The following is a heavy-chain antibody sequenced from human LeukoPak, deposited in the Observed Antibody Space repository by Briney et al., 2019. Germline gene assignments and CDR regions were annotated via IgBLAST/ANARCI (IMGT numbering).Heavy chain of an antibody. D-gene: IGHD6-13*01. J-gene: IGHJ4*02. Sequence: GGTLRLSCATSGFTFSIYGMSWVRQAPGKGLEWVSVIYSGGSTYYADSVKGRFTISRDNSKNTLYLQMNSLRAEDTAVYYCASLGRPIAAAGPGNFDYWGQGTLVTVSS. CDR3: ASLGRPIAAAGPGNFDY. V-gene: IGHV3-53*01. CDR1: GFTFSIYG. CDR2: IYSGGST.